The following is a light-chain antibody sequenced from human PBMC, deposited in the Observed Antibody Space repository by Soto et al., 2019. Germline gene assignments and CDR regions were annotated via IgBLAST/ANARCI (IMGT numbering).Light chain of an antibody. CDR1: QSVSSSH. CDR2: GAS. Sequence: EIVLTQSPGTLSLSPGERATLSCRASQSVSSSHLAWYQQKFGQAPRLLIYGASTRATGIPDRFSGSGSGTDFTLTISRLEPEDSAVYYCQQHARALPCIFGQGTKVQIK. V-gene: IGKV3-20*01. CDR3: QQHARALPCI. J-gene: IGKJ2*02.